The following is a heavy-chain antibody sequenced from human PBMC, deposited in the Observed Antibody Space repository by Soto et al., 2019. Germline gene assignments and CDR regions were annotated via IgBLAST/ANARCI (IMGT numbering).Heavy chain of an antibody. J-gene: IGHJ1*01. Sequence: QVQLVQSGAEVKKPGSSVKVSYKASGGTFSSYTISWVRQAPGQGLEWMGRIIPILGIANYAQKFQGRVTITADKSTSTAYMELSSLRSEDTAVYYCARDSGLNSGWYNQHWGQGTLVTVSS. CDR2: IIPILGIA. CDR3: ARDSGLNSGWYNQH. CDR1: GGTFSSYT. V-gene: IGHV1-69*08. D-gene: IGHD6-19*01.